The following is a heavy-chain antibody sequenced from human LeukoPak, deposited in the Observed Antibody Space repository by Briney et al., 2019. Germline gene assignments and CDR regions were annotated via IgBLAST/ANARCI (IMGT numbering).Heavy chain of an antibody. J-gene: IGHJ4*01. Sequence: SETLSLTCTVSSGSITSYYWSWIRQPPGKGLEYIGHIYYTGTTDYNPSLKSRVTMSVDTSKNQFSLRLISVTASDTAVYFCAGAPNRHFFDYWGHRTLVAVSS. CDR3: AGAPNRHFFDY. CDR1: SGSITSYY. CDR2: IYYTGTT. V-gene: IGHV4-59*01.